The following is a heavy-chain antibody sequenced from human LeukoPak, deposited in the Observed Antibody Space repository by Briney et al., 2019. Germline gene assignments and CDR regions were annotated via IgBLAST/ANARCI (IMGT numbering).Heavy chain of an antibody. V-gene: IGHV1-69*13. Sequence: SVKVSCKPSGGTFSSYAISWVRQAPGQGLEWMGGIIPIFGTANYAQKFQGRVTITADESTSTAYMELSSLRSEDTAVYYCARGVTTGGRYHYYYYMDVWGKGTTVTVS. J-gene: IGHJ6*03. CDR3: ARGVTTGGRYHYYYYMDV. D-gene: IGHD4-11*01. CDR1: GGTFSSYA. CDR2: IIPIFGTA.